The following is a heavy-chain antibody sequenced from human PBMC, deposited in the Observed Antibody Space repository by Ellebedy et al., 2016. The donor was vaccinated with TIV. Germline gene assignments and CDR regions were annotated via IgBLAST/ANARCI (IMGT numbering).Heavy chain of an antibody. CDR3: ARDRYADYGYYDYYYGMDV. CDR2: IHSGGDT. Sequence: GESLKISCAVSGFPVSGSYMSWVRQAPGKGLEWVSVIHSGGDTYYADSVKGRFTISRDSSKNTVYLQMSSLRAEDTDVYYCARDRYADYGYYDYYYGMDVWGQGTTVTVS. CDR1: GFPVSGSY. J-gene: IGHJ6*02. D-gene: IGHD3-22*01. V-gene: IGHV3-53*05.